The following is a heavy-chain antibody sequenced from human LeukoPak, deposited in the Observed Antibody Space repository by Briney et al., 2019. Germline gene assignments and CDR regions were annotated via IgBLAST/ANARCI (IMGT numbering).Heavy chain of an antibody. J-gene: IGHJ4*02. CDR2: ISTSSSYI. CDR3: ARSKVAGTSDY. Sequence: PGGSLRLSCAASGFTFNSYNMNWVRQAPGKGLEWVSTISTSSSYIYYADSVKGRFTISRDNGKNSLYLQMSSLRAEDTAVYYCARSKVAGTSDYWGQGTLVAVSS. CDR1: GFTFNSYN. D-gene: IGHD6-19*01. V-gene: IGHV3-21*01.